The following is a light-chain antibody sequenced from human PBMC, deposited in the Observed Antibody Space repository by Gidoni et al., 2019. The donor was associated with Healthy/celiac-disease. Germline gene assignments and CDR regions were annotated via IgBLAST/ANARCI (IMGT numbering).Light chain of an antibody. Sequence: PMTQSPSTLSASVGDRVTITCRASQSISSWLAWYQQKPGKAPKLLIYKASSLESGVPSRFSGSGSGTEFTLTISSLQPDDFATYYCQQYNSYWAFGQGTRLEIK. J-gene: IGKJ5*01. CDR1: QSISSW. CDR3: QQYNSYWA. CDR2: KAS. V-gene: IGKV1-5*03.